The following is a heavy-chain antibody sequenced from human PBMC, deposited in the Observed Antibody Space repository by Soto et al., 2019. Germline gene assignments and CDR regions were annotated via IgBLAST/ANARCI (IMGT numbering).Heavy chain of an antibody. CDR2: IVVGSGNT. J-gene: IGHJ3*02. D-gene: IGHD3-22*01. CDR1: GFTFTSSA. Sequence: QMQLVQSGPEVKKPGTSVKVSCKASGFTFTSSAMQWVRQARGQRLEWIGWIVVGSGNTNYAQKFQERVTITRDMXTXTXXMELSSLRSEDTAVYYCAATASSGYYRPDHDAFDIWGQGTMVTVSS. CDR3: AATASSGYYRPDHDAFDI. V-gene: IGHV1-58*02.